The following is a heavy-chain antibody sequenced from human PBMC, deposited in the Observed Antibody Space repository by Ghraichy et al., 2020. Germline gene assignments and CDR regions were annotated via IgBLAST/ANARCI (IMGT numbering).Heavy chain of an antibody. Sequence: SETLSLTCTVSGGSISSFHWSWIRQPPGKGLEWIGNIYDSGRTSYNPSLKSRVAISVDTSKNQLSLRLRSVTAADTAVYYCARARDSGYVVGWYVDYYMDVWGKGTTVSVSS. CDR1: GGSISSFH. CDR2: IYDSGRT. J-gene: IGHJ6*03. CDR3: ARARDSGYVVGWYVDYYMDV. D-gene: IGHD6-19*01. V-gene: IGHV4-59*01.